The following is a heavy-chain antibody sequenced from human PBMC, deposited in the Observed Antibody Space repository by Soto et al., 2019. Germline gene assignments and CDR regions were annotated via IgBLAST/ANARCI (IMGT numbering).Heavy chain of an antibody. V-gene: IGHV3-30*18. D-gene: IGHD2-2*01. CDR2: ISYDGSNK. Sequence: QVQLVESGGGVVQPGRSLRLSCAASGFTFSNYVMHWVRQAPGKGLEWVAVISYDGSNKYYADSVRGRFTISRDNSKNTLFLPMNSLRPADTAVYYCAKDQYQLIRRCYGLDVWGPGTTVTVSS. CDR3: AKDQYQLIRRCYGLDV. CDR1: GFTFSNYV. J-gene: IGHJ6*02.